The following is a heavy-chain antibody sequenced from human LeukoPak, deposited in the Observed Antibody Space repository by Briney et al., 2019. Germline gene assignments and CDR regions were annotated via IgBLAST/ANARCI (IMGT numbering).Heavy chain of an antibody. J-gene: IGHJ4*02. Sequence: SQTLSLTCAISGDSVSSNSAAWNWIRQSPSRGLEWLGRTYYRSKWYNDYAVSVKSRITINPDTSKNQFSLQLNSVTPEDTAVYYCARDGRSCSGSPYYFDYWGQGTLVTVSS. CDR1: GDSVSSNSAA. CDR2: TYYRSKWYN. CDR3: ARDGRSCSGSPYYFDY. V-gene: IGHV6-1*01. D-gene: IGHD1-26*01.